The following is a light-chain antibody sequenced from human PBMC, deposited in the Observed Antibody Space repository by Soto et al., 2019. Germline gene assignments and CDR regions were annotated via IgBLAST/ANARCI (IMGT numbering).Light chain of an antibody. V-gene: IGLV6-57*03. CDR3: QSFHNNTWV. J-gene: IGLJ3*02. CDR1: SGSIASNY. CDR2: EDN. Sequence: NFMLTQPHSVSESPGRTVTISCTRSSGSIASNYVHWYQQRPGSAPTTVIYEDNQRPSGVPDRFSGSIDSSSNSASLTISGLKTEDEPDYHCQSFHNNTWVFGGGTKLTVL.